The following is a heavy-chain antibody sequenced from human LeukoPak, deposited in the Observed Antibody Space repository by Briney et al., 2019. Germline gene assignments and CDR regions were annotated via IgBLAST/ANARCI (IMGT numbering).Heavy chain of an antibody. Sequence: ASVKVSCKASGYTFTGYGITWVRQAPGQGLEWMGWISVYNDNTNYAQKSQGRVTMTTDTYTGTAYMELTSLRSDDTAVYYCARDRRVRGYYDTSGYSCDYWGQGTLVTVSS. J-gene: IGHJ4*02. CDR1: GYTFTGYG. D-gene: IGHD3-22*01. V-gene: IGHV1-18*01. CDR3: ARDRRVRGYYDTSGYSCDY. CDR2: ISVYNDNT.